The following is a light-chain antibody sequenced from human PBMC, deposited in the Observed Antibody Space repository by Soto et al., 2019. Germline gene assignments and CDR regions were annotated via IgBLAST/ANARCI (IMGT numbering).Light chain of an antibody. J-gene: IGKJ1*01. CDR2: KAS. CDR1: QSISSW. Sequence: DIQMTQSPFTLSASVGGTVTITCRASQSISSWLAWYQQKPGKAPKLLIYKASTLESGVPSNFSGSGSGTEFTLSISSLQPEDFATYYCQQYNSYPWTFGQGTKVDIK. CDR3: QQYNSYPWT. V-gene: IGKV1-5*03.